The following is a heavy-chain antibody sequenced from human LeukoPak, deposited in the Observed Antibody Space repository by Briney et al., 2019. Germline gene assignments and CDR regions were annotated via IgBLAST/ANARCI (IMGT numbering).Heavy chain of an antibody. CDR2: IYSGDTT. CDR3: ASILRSSSGYYFDY. Sequence: PGGSLRLSCAASGFTVSTNYMSWVRQAPRKGLEWGSVIYSGDTTFYADSVRGKFTISRDNSKNTLYLQMNSLRAEDTAVYYCASILRSSSGYYFDYWGQGTLVTVSS. V-gene: IGHV3-66*01. CDR1: GFTVSTNY. D-gene: IGHD3-10*01. J-gene: IGHJ4*02.